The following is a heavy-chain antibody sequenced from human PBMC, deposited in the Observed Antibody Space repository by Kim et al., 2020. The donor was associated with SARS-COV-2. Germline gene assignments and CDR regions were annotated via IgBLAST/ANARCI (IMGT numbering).Heavy chain of an antibody. D-gene: IGHD6-13*01. CDR1: GGSFSGYY. CDR3: ARGQYSSSWYGVRGWFDP. CDR2: INHSGST. J-gene: IGHJ5*02. Sequence: SETLSLTCAVYGGSFSGYYWSWIRQPPGKGLEWIGEINHSGSTNYNPSLKSRVTISVDTSKNQFSLKLSSVTAADTAVYYCARGQYSSSWYGVRGWFDPWSQGTLVTVSS. V-gene: IGHV4-34*01.